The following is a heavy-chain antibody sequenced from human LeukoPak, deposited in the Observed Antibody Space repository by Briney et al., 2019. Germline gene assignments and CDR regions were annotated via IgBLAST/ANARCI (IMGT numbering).Heavy chain of an antibody. CDR3: ARDIGLVRGIIMAH. CDR2: ISLATGAP. Sequence: ASVKVSCKASGYTFTNYGISWVRQAPGQGLEWVAWISLATGAPSYAQKFQGRVTLTTDTSTSTAYMELRSLNSDDTAVYYCARDIGLVRGIIMAHWGQGTQVPVSS. CDR1: GYTFTNYG. V-gene: IGHV1-18*01. D-gene: IGHD3-10*01. J-gene: IGHJ4*02.